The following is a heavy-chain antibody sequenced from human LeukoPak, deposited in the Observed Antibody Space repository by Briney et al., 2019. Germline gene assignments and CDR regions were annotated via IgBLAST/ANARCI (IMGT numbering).Heavy chain of an antibody. Sequence: SETLSLTCTVSGGSISSYYWSWIRQPPGKGLEWIGYIYYSGSTNYNPSLKSRVTISVDTSKNQFSLRLSSVTAADTAVYYCARAISNIAARPYFDYWGQGTLVTVSS. J-gene: IGHJ4*02. D-gene: IGHD6-6*01. CDR1: GGSISSYY. CDR2: IYYSGST. V-gene: IGHV4-59*08. CDR3: ARAISNIAARPYFDY.